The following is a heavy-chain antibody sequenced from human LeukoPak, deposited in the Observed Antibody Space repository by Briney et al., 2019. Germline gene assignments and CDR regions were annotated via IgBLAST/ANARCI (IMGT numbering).Heavy chain of an antibody. CDR1: GFTFSDAL. CDR2: IKSKTNAGTT. Sequence: GGSLRLSCSASGFTFSDALMSWVRQAPGKGLEWVGHIKSKTNAGTTDYAAPVKGRFTISKDDSKNTLYLQMNNLKTEDAAVYYCATYGSGRKFDYWGQGTLVTVSS. D-gene: IGHD3-10*01. J-gene: IGHJ4*02. V-gene: IGHV3-15*01. CDR3: ATYGSGRKFDY.